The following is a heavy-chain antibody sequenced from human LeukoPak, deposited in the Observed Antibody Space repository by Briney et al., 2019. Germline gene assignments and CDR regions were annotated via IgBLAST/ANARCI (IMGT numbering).Heavy chain of an antibody. J-gene: IGHJ1*01. V-gene: IGHV3-21*01. Sequence: GGSLRLSCAASGFTFSSYSVNWVRQAPGKGLEWVSSISSSSSYIYYADSVKGRFTISRDNAKNSLYLQMNSLRAEDTAVYYCARGPYSGSYGEYFQHWGQGTLVTVSS. CDR3: ARGPYSGSYGEYFQH. CDR1: GFTFSSYS. D-gene: IGHD1-26*01. CDR2: ISSSSSYI.